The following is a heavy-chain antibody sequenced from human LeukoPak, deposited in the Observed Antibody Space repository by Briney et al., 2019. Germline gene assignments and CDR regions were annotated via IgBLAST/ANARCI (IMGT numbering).Heavy chain of an antibody. D-gene: IGHD6-6*01. CDR3: AIASRQLADLDY. V-gene: IGHV4-31*03. CDR2: IYYSGNT. Sequence: PSQTLSLTCTVSGDSISSGGYYWTWIRQHPGKGLEWIGSIYYSGNTYYNSSLKSRVTISVDTSKNQFSLKLTSVTAADTAVYYCAIASRQLADLDYWGLGTLVTVPS. J-gene: IGHJ4*02. CDR1: GDSISSGGYY.